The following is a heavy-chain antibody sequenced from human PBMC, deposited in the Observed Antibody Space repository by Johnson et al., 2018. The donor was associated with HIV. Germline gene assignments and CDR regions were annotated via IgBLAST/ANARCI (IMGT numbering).Heavy chain of an antibody. J-gene: IGHJ3*02. Sequence: VQLVESGGGLVQPGGSLRLSCAASGFTFSNSWMHWVRQAPGKGPVWASGTPDNGNIINYEDSVKGRFTISRDNAKNTLYLHMNSLRAEDTAVYYCAREVDGFDIWGQGTMVTVSS. CDR2: TPDNGNII. V-gene: IGHV3-74*01. CDR3: AREVDGFDI. CDR1: GFTFSNSW.